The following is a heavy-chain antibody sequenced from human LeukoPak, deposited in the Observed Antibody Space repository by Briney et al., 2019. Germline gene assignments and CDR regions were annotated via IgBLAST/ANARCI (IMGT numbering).Heavy chain of an antibody. V-gene: IGHV3-64*01. D-gene: IGHD2-8*01. J-gene: IGHJ5*01. CDR3: AREVYAGNWFDS. CDR2: ISGNGDST. Sequence: GGSLRLSCAASGFTFSTCVMHWVRQAPGKGLEYVAAISGNGDSTYYANSVKGRFTISRDNSKNTLYLQMGSLRPEDMAVYYCAREVYAGNWFDSWGQGTLVTVSS. CDR1: GFTFSTCV.